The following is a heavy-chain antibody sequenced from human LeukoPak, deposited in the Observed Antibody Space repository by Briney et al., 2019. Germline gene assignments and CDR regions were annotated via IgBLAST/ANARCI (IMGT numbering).Heavy chain of an antibody. CDR2: INSDESST. J-gene: IGHJ4*02. Sequence: GGSLRLSRAASGFTFSSYWMDWVRQVPGKGLVWVSRINSDESSTNYADSVKGRFTISRDNPKNTLYLQMNSLRAEDTAVYYCARDKSGTFDYWGQGPLVTVSS. V-gene: IGHV3-74*01. D-gene: IGHD3-10*01. CDR1: GFTFSSYW. CDR3: ARDKSGTFDY.